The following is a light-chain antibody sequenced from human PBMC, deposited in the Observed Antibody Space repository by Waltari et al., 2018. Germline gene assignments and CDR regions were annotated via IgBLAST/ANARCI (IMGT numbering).Light chain of an antibody. CDR3: QSYNSGLSGFV. V-gene: IGLV1-40*01. CDR2: GNS. CDR1: SSNIGAGHE. J-gene: IGLJ1*01. Sequence: QSVLTQPPSISGAPGQRVTISCTGSSSNIGAGHEVHWYQQLPGTAPKLLIFGNSNRPSGVPDRFSGSKSGTSASLAITGLQADDEADYYCQSYNSGLSGFVFGTGTKVAVL.